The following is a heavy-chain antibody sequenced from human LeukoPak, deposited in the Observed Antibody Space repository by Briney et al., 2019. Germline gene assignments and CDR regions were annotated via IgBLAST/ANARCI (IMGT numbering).Heavy chain of an antibody. D-gene: IGHD1-1*01. V-gene: IGHV3-74*01. CDR3: AKGQRLNDY. J-gene: IGHJ4*02. CDR2: INSDGSST. CDR1: GFTFSSYW. Sequence: GGSLRLSCAASGFTFSSYWMHWVRQAPGKGLVWVSRINSDGSSTGYADSVKGRFTISRDNSKNTVYLQMNSLRAEDTAVYYCAKGQRLNDYWGQGTLVTVSS.